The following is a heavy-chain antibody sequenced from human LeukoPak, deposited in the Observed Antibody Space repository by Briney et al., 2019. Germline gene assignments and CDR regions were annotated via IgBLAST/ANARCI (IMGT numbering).Heavy chain of an antibody. D-gene: IGHD3-3*01. CDR3: ARSRSDFWSGYYSWFDP. CDR1: GGTFSSYA. Sequence: ASVKVSCKASGGTFSSYAISWVRQAPGQGLEWMGGIIPIFGTANYAQKFQGRVAITADESTSTAYMELSSLRSEDTAVYYCARSRSDFWSGYYSWFDPWGQGTLVTVSS. V-gene: IGHV1-69*01. J-gene: IGHJ5*02. CDR2: IIPIFGTA.